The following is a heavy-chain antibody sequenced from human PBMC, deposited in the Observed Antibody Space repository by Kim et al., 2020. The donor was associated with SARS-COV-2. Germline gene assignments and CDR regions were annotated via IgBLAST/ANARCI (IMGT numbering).Heavy chain of an antibody. V-gene: IGHV1-18*01. CDR3: AREWGVVVVAATRSAGGYYYYYGMDV. D-gene: IGHD2-15*01. Sequence: ASVKVSCKASGYTFTSYGISWVRQAPGQGLEWMGWISAYNGNTNYAQKLQGRVTMTTDTSTSTAYMELRSLRSDDTAVYYCAREWGVVVVAATRSAGGYYYYYGMDVWGQGTTVTVSS. CDR2: ISAYNGNT. J-gene: IGHJ6*02. CDR1: GYTFTSYG.